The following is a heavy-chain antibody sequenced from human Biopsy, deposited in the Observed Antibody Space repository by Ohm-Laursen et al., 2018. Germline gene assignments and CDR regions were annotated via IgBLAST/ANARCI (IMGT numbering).Heavy chain of an antibody. D-gene: IGHD3-10*01. CDR3: ARGGSGSGYYGMDV. Sequence: SSVKLSCKASGDTFNKYGIFWVRQAPGQGLEWMGRIIPTVDIVNYAQRFQGRVTMTADKSTSTAYLDLSRLISEDTAVYYCARGGSGSGYYGMDVWGQGTTVTVSS. J-gene: IGHJ6*02. V-gene: IGHV1-69*04. CDR1: GDTFNKYG. CDR2: IIPTVDIV.